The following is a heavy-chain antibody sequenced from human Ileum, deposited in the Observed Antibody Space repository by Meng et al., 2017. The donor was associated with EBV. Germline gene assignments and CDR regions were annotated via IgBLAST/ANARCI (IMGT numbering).Heavy chain of an antibody. CDR2: IFSSGGP. Sequence: GQLQEPGPRLVRPSQPLSLTGVVSGASISSGGYHWSWIRRPPGKGLGWIGYIFSSGGPYYNPSLKKRITMSVDTSKNQFSLNLKSVTAADTAVYYCASYSGGGGGLGYWGQGTLVTVSS. V-gene: IGHV4-30-4*01. CDR1: GASISSGGYH. J-gene: IGHJ4*02. D-gene: IGHD2-15*01. CDR3: ASYSGGGGGLGY.